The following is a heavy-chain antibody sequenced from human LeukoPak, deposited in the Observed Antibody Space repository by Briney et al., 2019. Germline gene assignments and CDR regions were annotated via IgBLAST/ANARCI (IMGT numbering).Heavy chain of an antibody. CDR2: IYTSGST. J-gene: IGHJ4*02. CDR3: AGGPAWAGTAFDF. D-gene: IGHD6-19*01. Sequence: SETLSLTCSVSGGSVRSYYWSWIRLFAGKELQWIGYIYTSGSTDYNPSLKSRVTISVDRSRNLIFLNLRSVTAADTAVYYCAGGPAWAGTAFDFWGQGSRVTVSS. V-gene: IGHV4-4*09. CDR1: GGSVRSYY.